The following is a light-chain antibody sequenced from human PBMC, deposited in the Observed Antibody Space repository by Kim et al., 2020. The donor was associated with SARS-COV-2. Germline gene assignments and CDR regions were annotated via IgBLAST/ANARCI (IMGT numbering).Light chain of an antibody. CDR1: QSINGY. CDR3: QQSYSTPYT. J-gene: IGKJ2*01. V-gene: IGKV1-39*01. CDR2: GAS. Sequence: DIQMTQSPSSLSASVGDRVTITCRASQSINGYLNWYQQKPGKPPKPLIYGASTLQGGVPSSFSGSGSGTDFTLTISSLQPGDFATYYCQQSYSTPYTFGQGTKLEI.